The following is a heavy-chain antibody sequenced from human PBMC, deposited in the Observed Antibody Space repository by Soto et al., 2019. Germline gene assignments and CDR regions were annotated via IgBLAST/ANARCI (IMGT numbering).Heavy chain of an antibody. J-gene: IGHJ4*02. V-gene: IGHV3-30*02. CDR3: AKDFYYYGSGSYLFDY. Sequence: PGGSLRLSCAASGFSFSGFGMHWVRQAPGKGLEWVAGIQYDGSKRYYADSVKGRFTISRDNSKNTLYLQMNSLRAEDTAVYYCAKDFYYYGSGSYLFDYWGQGTLVTVSS. CDR1: GFSFSGFG. CDR2: IQYDGSKR. D-gene: IGHD3-10*01.